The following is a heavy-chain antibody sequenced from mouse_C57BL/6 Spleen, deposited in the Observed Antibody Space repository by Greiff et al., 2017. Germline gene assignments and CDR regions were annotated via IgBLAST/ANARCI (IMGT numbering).Heavy chain of an antibody. CDR3: ARRGFITTVENYAMDY. J-gene: IGHJ4*01. Sequence: QVQLQQPGAELVKPGASVKLSCKASGYTFTSYWMQWVKQRPGQGLEWIGEIDPSDSYTNYNQKFKGKATLTVDPSSSTSYMQLSSLTSEDSAVYYCARRGFITTVENYAMDYWGQGTSVTVSS. V-gene: IGHV1-50*01. CDR1: GYTFTSYW. CDR2: IDPSDSYT. D-gene: IGHD1-1*01.